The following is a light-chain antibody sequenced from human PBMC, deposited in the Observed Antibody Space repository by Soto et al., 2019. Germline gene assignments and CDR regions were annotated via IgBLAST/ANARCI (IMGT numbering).Light chain of an antibody. J-gene: IGLJ1*01. V-gene: IGLV2-14*03. CDR2: NVS. CDR3: ASYTISGTYV. CDR1: SSDVGGYNY. Sequence: QSALTQPASVSGSPGQSITISCTGTSSDVGGYNYVSWYQHLPGKAPKLIIYNVSLRPSGVSSRFSGSKSDNTASLAISGLQTEDEADYYCASYTISGTYVFGTGTKLTVL.